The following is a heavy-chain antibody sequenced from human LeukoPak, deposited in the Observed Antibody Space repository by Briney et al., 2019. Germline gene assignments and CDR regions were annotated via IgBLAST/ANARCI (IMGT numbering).Heavy chain of an antibody. CDR2: IYSSGST. V-gene: IGHV4-4*07. Sequence: SETLSLTCTVSGGSISSYYWSWIRQPAGKGLEWIGRIYSSGSTNYNPSLKSRVTMSVDTSKNQFSLKVTSVTAADTAVYYCARVGYASSAIYFQQWGQGTLVSVSS. J-gene: IGHJ1*01. D-gene: IGHD2-8*01. CDR1: GGSISSYY. CDR3: ARVGYASSAIYFQQ.